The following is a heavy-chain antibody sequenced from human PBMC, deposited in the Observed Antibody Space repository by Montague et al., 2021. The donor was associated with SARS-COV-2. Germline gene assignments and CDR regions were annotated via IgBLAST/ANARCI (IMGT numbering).Heavy chain of an antibody. Sequence: SETLSLTCTVSGGSISSSTYYWGWIRQPPGKGLEWIGNMYYSGSTYYNPSPKSRVTISIDTSKNQFSLKLSSVTAADTAVYYCARDDIVLQGVTKGMDVWGQGTTVTVSS. V-gene: IGHV4-39*07. CDR2: MYYSGST. J-gene: IGHJ6*02. CDR3: ARDDIVLQGVTKGMDV. D-gene: IGHD3-10*01. CDR1: GGSISSSTYY.